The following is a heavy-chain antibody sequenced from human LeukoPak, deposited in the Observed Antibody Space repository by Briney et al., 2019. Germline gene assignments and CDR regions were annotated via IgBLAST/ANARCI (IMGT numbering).Heavy chain of an antibody. D-gene: IGHD3-22*01. CDR2: INPSGGST. CDR3: ASLPYYYDSSGLEFDY. CDR1: GYTFTSYY. J-gene: IGHJ4*02. Sequence: ASVKVSCKASGYTFTSYYMHWVRQAPGQGLKWMGIINPSGGSTSYAQKFQGRVTMTRDTSTSTVYMELSSLRSEDTAVYYCASLPYYYDSSGLEFDYWGQGTLVTVSS. V-gene: IGHV1-46*01.